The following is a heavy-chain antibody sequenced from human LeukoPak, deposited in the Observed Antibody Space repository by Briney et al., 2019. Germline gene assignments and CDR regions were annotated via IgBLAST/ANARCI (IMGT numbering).Heavy chain of an antibody. D-gene: IGHD2-2*01. J-gene: IGHJ4*02. CDR3: ARDISFPYCSSTSCSRYYFDY. CDR2: IKQDGSEK. Sequence: GGSLRLSCAASGFSFSSYWMNWVRQVPGKGLEWVANIKQDGSEKYYVDSVKGRFTISRDNAKNSLYLQMNSLRAEDTAVYYCARDISFPYCSSTSCSRYYFDYWGQGTLVTVSS. V-gene: IGHV3-7*01. CDR1: GFSFSSYW.